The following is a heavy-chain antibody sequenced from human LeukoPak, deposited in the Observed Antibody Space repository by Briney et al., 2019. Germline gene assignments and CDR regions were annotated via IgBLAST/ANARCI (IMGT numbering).Heavy chain of an antibody. D-gene: IGHD6-6*01. Sequence: GGSLRLSCAASGFTFSSYWMHWVRQAPGTGLVWVSRINTDGSSTSYADSVKGRFTISRDNAKNTLYLQMNSLRAEDTAVYYCARDHHYSSSPGSSPPLDVWGKGTTVTVSS. J-gene: IGHJ6*04. CDR1: GFTFSSYW. CDR2: INTDGSST. CDR3: ARDHHYSSSPGSSPPLDV. V-gene: IGHV3-74*01.